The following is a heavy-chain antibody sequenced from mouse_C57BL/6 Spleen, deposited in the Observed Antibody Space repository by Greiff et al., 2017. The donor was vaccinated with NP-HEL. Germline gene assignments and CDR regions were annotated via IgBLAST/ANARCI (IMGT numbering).Heavy chain of an antibody. CDR3: ASIYYDYDGAYAMDY. D-gene: IGHD2-4*01. Sequence: VKLMESGPGLVQPSQSLSITCTVSGFSLTSYGVHWVRQSPGKGLEWLGVIWSGGSTDYNAAFISRLSISKDNSKSQVFFKMNSLQADDTAIYYCASIYYDYDGAYAMDYWGQGTSVTVSS. CDR1: GFSLTSYG. J-gene: IGHJ4*01. V-gene: IGHV2-2*01. CDR2: IWSGGST.